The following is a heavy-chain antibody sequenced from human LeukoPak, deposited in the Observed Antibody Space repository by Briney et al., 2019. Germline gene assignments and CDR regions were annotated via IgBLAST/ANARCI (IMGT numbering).Heavy chain of an antibody. D-gene: IGHD6-13*01. Sequence: SSETLSLTCTVSGGSISSSSYYWGWIRQPPGKGLEWIGSIYYSGSTYYNPSLKSRVTISVDTSKNQFSLKLSSVTAADTAVYYCARERHSSSPTYYYYYYMDVWGKGTTVTISS. CDR2: IYYSGST. CDR1: GGSISSSSYY. J-gene: IGHJ6*03. CDR3: ARERHSSSPTYYYYYYMDV. V-gene: IGHV4-39*07.